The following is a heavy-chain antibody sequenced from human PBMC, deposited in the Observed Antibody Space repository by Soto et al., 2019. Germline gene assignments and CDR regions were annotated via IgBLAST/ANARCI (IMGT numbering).Heavy chain of an antibody. J-gene: IGHJ6*02. V-gene: IGHV3-33*01. CDR2: IWYDGSNK. CDR3: ARGLLNPHIVVGPAGGGMDV. CDR1: GFTFSSYG. Sequence: QVQLVESGGGVVQPGRSLRLSCAASGFTFSSYGMHWVRQAPGKGLEWVAVIWYDGSNKYYADSVKGRFTISRDNSKNTLYLPMNSLRAEDTAVYYCARGLLNPHIVVGPAGGGMDVWGQGTTVTVSS. D-gene: IGHD2-2*01.